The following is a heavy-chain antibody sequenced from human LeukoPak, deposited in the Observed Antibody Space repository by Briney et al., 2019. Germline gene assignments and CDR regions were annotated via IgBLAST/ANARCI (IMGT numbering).Heavy chain of an antibody. J-gene: IGHJ4*02. CDR1: GFTFSSFW. CDR3: ALSRAIRGVIAH. CDR2: INQDGSEK. V-gene: IGHV3-7*05. Sequence: GGSLRLSCEVSGFTFSSFWMNWVRQAPGKGLEWVANINQDGSEKWYVDSVKGRFTISRDNAKNSVFLQMNSLRAEDTAVYYCALSRAIRGVIAHWGQGTLVTVSS. D-gene: IGHD3-10*01.